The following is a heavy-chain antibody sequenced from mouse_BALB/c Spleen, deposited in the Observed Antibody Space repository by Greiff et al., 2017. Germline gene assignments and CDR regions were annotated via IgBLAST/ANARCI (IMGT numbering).Heavy chain of an antibody. J-gene: IGHJ2*01. Sequence: EVKLMESGGGLVKPGGSLKLSCAASGFTFSSYAMSWVRQTPEKRLEWVASISSGGSTYYPDSVKGRFTISRDNARNILYLQMSSLRSEDTAMYYCARRLGFDYWGQGTTLTVSS. CDR2: ISSGGST. CDR3: ARRLGFDY. CDR1: GFTFSSYA. D-gene: IGHD3-3*01. V-gene: IGHV5-6-5*01.